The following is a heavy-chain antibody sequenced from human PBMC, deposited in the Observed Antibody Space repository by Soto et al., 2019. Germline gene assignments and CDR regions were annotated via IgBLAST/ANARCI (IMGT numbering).Heavy chain of an antibody. CDR3: TGEVAWGY. CDR2: ISRDGGTK. V-gene: IGHV3-30*03. J-gene: IGHJ4*02. Sequence: QVQLVESGGGVVQPGRSLRLSCAVSGFTVSTYGMHWVRQAPGKGLEWVAVISRDGGTKYYADSVKGRFTISRDNSRNTLFLEMNSLGGDDMAVYYCTGEVAWGYWGQGTLVTVSS. D-gene: IGHD2-8*02. CDR1: GFTVSTYG.